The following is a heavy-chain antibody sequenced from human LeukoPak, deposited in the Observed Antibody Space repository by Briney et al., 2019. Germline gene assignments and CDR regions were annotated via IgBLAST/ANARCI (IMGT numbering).Heavy chain of an antibody. CDR1: GGSISSYY. Sequence: SETLSLTCTVSGGSISSYYWSWIRQPPGKGLEWIGYIYTSGSTNYNPSLKSRVTISVDTSKNQFSLKLSSVTAADTAVYYCARASSIAARNYYYYMDVWGKGTTVTVSS. D-gene: IGHD6-6*01. CDR2: IYTSGST. J-gene: IGHJ6*03. CDR3: ARASSIAARNYYYYMDV. V-gene: IGHV4-4*09.